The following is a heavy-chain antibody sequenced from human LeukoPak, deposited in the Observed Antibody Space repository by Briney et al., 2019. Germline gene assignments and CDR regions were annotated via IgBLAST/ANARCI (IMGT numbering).Heavy chain of an antibody. D-gene: IGHD1-26*01. V-gene: IGHV1-18*01. CDR1: GYTFTSYG. CDR3: ARQPDDEIVGATRFDY. Sequence: ASVKVSCKASGYTFTSYGISWVRQAPGQGLEWMGWISAYNGNTNYAQKLQGRVTRTTDTSTSTAYMELRSLRSDDTAVYYCARQPDDEIVGATRFDYWGQGTLVTVSS. J-gene: IGHJ4*02. CDR2: ISAYNGNT.